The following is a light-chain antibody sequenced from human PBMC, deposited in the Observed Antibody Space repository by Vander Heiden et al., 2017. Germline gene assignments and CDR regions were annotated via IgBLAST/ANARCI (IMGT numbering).Light chain of an antibody. J-gene: IGKJ2*01. CDR2: AAS. Sequence: AVRMTHSPSSFSASTGERVTITCRPSQGISSYLAWYQQKPGKAPKLLIYAASTWQSGVPSRFSGSGSGTDFTLTISCLQSEDFATYYCQQYYSYPYTFGQGTKLEIK. CDR1: QGISSY. V-gene: IGKV1-8*01. CDR3: QQYYSYPYT.